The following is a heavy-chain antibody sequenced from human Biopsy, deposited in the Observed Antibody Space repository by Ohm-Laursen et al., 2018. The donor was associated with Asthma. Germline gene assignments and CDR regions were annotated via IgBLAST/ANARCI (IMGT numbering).Heavy chain of an antibody. CDR2: INTNTGNP. D-gene: IGHD3-22*01. Sequence: ASVKVSCKVSGYTVTRYAINWVRQAPGQGLGWMGWINTNTGNPTYAQGFTGRFVFSLDTSVNTAHLQISSLKAEDTAVYYCARMISYYHEMRAPFFDYWGQGTLVTVSS. CDR1: GYTVTRYA. CDR3: ARMISYYHEMRAPFFDY. J-gene: IGHJ4*02. V-gene: IGHV7-4-1*02.